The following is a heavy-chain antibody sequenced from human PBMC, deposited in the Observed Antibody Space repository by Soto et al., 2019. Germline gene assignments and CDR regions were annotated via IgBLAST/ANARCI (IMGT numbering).Heavy chain of an antibody. CDR1: RYTFTSYY. J-gene: IGHJ5*02. CDR2: INPSGGST. Sequence: ASVKVSCKASRYTFTSYYMHWVRQAPGQGLEWMGIINPSGGSTSYAQKFQGRATLTRDTSTSTVYMELSSLRSEDTAVYYCARDQDGSGTYYFNWFDPWGQGTLVTVSS. CDR3: ARDQDGSGTYYFNWFDP. D-gene: IGHD3-10*01. V-gene: IGHV1-46*01.